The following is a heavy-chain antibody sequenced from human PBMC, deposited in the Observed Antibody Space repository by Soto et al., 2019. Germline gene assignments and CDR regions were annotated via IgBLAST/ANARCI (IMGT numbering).Heavy chain of an antibody. CDR2: VNPSGGHA. V-gene: IGHV1-46*01. CDR1: GDTFTDYY. J-gene: IGHJ4*02. CDR3: ARGGHVVVVTAALDY. Sequence: QVQLVQSGAEVKKPGASVKVSCKASGDTFTDYYIHWVRQAPGQGLEWMGTVNPSGGHATYAQHFLGRMTMTRDTSTSTLYMELTSLTSEDTAVYYCARGGHVVVVTAALDYWGQGTLVTVSS. D-gene: IGHD2-21*02.